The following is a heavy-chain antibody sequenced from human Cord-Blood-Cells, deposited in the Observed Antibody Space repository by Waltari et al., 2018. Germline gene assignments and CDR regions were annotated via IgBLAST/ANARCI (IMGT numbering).Heavy chain of an antibody. CDR2: IYYSGST. J-gene: IGHJ4*02. V-gene: IGHV4-39*01. Sequence: QLQLQESGPGLVKPSETLSVTCPDSGGYISSSSYYWGLIRQPPGKGLEWIGSIYYSGSTYYNPSLNSRVTISGDTSKNQFSLKLSSVTAADTAVYYCARRGYSYGYFDYWGQGTLVTVSA. D-gene: IGHD5-18*01. CDR1: GGYISSSSYY. CDR3: ARRGYSYGYFDY.